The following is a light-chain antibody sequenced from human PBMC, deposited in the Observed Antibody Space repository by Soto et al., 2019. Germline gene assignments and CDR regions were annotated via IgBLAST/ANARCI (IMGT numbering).Light chain of an antibody. CDR2: ENN. V-gene: IGLV1-51*02. J-gene: IGLJ3*02. Sequence: QSVLTQPPSVSAAPGQGVTISCSGSSSNIGNSYVSWYQQLPGTAPKVLIYENNKRPSGIPDRFSGSKSGTSATLGITGLQTGDEADYYCGTWDTSLSAEVFGGGTKLTVL. CDR1: SSNIGNSY. CDR3: GTWDTSLSAEV.